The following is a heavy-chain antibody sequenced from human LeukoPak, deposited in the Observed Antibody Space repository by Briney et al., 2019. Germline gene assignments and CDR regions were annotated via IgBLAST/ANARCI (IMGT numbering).Heavy chain of an antibody. CDR1: GYTFTDYY. V-gene: IGHV1-2*02. CDR2: INPKNGGT. CDR3: ARHSVVMVTTTPENRFDP. J-gene: IGHJ5*02. Sequence: ASVKVSCKASGYTFTDYYMHWVRQAPGQGPEWMGWINPKNGGTGYAQKFQGRVTITRDTSITTVYMEMSRLTSDDTAVYYCARHSVVMVTTTPENRFDPWGQGTLVTVSS. D-gene: IGHD2-15*01.